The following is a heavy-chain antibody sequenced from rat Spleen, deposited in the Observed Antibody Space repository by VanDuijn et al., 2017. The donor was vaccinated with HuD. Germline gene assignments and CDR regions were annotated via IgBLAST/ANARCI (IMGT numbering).Heavy chain of an antibody. CDR3: ARRHYGYTDYFDY. CDR2: ISASGGST. J-gene: IGHJ2*01. V-gene: IGHV5-25*01. Sequence: EVQLVESGGGLVQPGRSMKLSCAASKFTFSNYGMAWVRQAPTKGLEWVASISASGGSTYYRDSVKGRFTISRDNAKSTLYLQVDSLRSEDTATYYCARRHYGYTDYFDYWGQGVMVTVSS. D-gene: IGHD1-9*01. CDR1: KFTFSNYG.